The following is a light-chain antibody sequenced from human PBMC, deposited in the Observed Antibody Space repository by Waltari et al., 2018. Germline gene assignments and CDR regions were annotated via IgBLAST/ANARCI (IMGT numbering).Light chain of an antibody. CDR2: AAS. Sequence: DIQMTQSPSSLSASVGDRVTITCRASQSISSYLNWYQQKPGKAPKLLIYAASSLQSGVPSRFSCSGSGTDFTLTNSSLQPEEFATYYWQQSYSTPWTFGQGTKVEIK. V-gene: IGKV1-39*01. J-gene: IGKJ1*01. CDR3: QQSYSTPWT. CDR1: QSISSY.